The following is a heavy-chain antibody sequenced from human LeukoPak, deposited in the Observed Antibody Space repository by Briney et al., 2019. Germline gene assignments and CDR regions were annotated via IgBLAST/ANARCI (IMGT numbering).Heavy chain of an antibody. CDR3: ARGALRYFDWLKKDYYYMDV. Sequence: SETLSLTCTVSGGSISSYYWSWIRQPPGKGLEWIGYIYYSGNTNYNPSLKSRVTISVDTSKNQFSLKLKSVTAADTAVYYCARGALRYFDWLKKDYYYMDVWGKGTTVTISS. V-gene: IGHV4-59*01. CDR2: IYYSGNT. D-gene: IGHD3-9*01. CDR1: GGSISSYY. J-gene: IGHJ6*03.